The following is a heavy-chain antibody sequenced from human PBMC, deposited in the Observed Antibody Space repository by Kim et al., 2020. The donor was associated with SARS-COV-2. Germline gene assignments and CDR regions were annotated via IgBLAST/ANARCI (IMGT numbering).Heavy chain of an antibody. CDR3: ARGPNYSPFDY. V-gene: IGHV3-48*03. Sequence: IYYADSVRGRFTLSRDNDKNSLYLQMNGLRAEDTAVYYCARGPNYSPFDYWGQGTLVTVSS. D-gene: IGHD4-4*01. J-gene: IGHJ4*02. CDR2: I.